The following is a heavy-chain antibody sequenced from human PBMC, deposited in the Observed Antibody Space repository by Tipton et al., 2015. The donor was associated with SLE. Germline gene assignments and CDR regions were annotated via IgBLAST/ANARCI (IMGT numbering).Heavy chain of an antibody. CDR1: GYSFTSYW. CDR2: ISGSGTTT. Sequence: VQLVQSGAEVKKPGESLKISCKGSGYSFTSYWIGWVRQMPGKGLEWVSGISGSGTTTHYAGSVKGRFTMSRDNSKNTLYLEMNSLRAEDTAVYYCAKIASAAMFDYWGQGTLVTVSS. CDR3: AKIASAAMFDY. J-gene: IGHJ4*02. D-gene: IGHD5-18*01. V-gene: IGHV3-23*04.